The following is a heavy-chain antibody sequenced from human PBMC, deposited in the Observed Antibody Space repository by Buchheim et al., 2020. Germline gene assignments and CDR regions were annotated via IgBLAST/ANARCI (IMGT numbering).Heavy chain of an antibody. CDR1: GFTFSSYE. CDR3: ARFEGDDYFDY. CDR2: ISSSATTI. D-gene: IGHD3-16*01. Sequence: EVQLVESGGGLVQPGGSLRLSCAASGFTFSSYEMNWVRQAPGKGLEWVSYISSSATTIFYADSVEGRFPISRDSAKNSLYLQMNSLRAEDTAVYYCARFEGDDYFDYWGQGTL. V-gene: IGHV3-48*03. J-gene: IGHJ4*02.